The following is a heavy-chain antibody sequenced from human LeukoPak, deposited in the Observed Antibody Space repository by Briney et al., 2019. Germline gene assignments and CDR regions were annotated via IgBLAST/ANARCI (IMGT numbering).Heavy chain of an antibody. CDR3: AKEGRSLQTY. J-gene: IGHJ4*02. CDR2: INPDGTIQ. Sequence: GGPLRLSCVASGFTFTGYWMTWVRQAPGKGLEWVANINPDGTIQYYVDSVRGRFTISRDDARNSLFLHMNSLRVEDTAVYYCAKEGRSLQTYWGQGTLVTVSS. V-gene: IGHV3-7*03. CDR1: GFTFTGYW. D-gene: IGHD5-24*01.